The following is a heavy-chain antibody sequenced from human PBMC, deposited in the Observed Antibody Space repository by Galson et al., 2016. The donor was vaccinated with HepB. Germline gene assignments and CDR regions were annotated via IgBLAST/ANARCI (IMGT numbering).Heavy chain of an antibody. CDR1: GFTFNSYW. V-gene: IGHV3-7*01. D-gene: IGHD2-15*01. CDR3: ARSTRGSWRPSYFDY. CDR2: MNQDGSEK. J-gene: IGHJ4*02. Sequence: SLRLSCAVSGFTFNSYWMSWVRQAPGKGLEWVANMNQDGSEKYYVDSVKGRFTISRDNAKNSLYLQMDSLRAEDTAVYYCARSTRGSWRPSYFDYWGQGTLVTVSS.